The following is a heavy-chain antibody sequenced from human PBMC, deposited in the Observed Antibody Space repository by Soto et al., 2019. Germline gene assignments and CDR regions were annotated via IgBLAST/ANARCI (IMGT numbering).Heavy chain of an antibody. CDR3: ARGRYDFWSGPATNENVYYYYYYGMDV. Sequence: GGSLRLAGAAAGCSFSSYAMHWVRQAPGKGLERVAVISCDGSNKYYADSVKGRFTISRDNSKNTLYLQMNSLRAEDTAVYYCARGRYDFWSGPATNENVYYYYYYGMDVWGQGTTVTVSS. CDR2: ISCDGSNK. J-gene: IGHJ6*02. V-gene: IGHV3-30-3*01. D-gene: IGHD3-3*01. CDR1: GCSFSSYA.